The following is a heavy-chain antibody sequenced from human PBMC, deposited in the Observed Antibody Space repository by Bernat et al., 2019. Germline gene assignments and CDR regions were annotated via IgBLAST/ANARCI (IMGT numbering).Heavy chain of an antibody. V-gene: IGHV2-5*02. D-gene: IGHD6-13*01. CDR1: GFSLSTIGVG. CDR2: IYWDVDK. J-gene: IGHJ4*02. CDR3: AHRLGAAAGTEDYFDY. Sequence: QITLKESGPTLVKPTQTLTLTCTFSGFSLSTIGVGVGWIRKPSGKALEWLALIYWDVDKRYSPSLKSRLTITKDTSKNQVVLTMTNMDPVDTATYDCAHRLGAAAGTEDYFDYWGQGTLVTVSS.